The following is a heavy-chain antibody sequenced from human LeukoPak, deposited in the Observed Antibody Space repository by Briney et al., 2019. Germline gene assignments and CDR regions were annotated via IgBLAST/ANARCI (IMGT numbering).Heavy chain of an antibody. CDR3: ARDYYDSSGYYD. D-gene: IGHD3-22*01. J-gene: IGHJ4*02. CDR1: GYTFFSYG. Sequence: ASVKVSCKASGYTFFSYGISWVRQAPGQGLEWMGWISGTNGNIKYAQKFQGRVTMTTDTSTNTAYMELRSLRSDDTAVYYCARDYYDSSGYYDWGQGTLVTVSS. V-gene: IGHV1-18*01. CDR2: ISGTNGNI.